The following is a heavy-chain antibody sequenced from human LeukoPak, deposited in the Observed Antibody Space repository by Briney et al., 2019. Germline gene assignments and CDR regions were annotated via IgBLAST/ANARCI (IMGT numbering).Heavy chain of an antibody. CDR2: ISSNGGST. Sequence: PGGSLRLSCSASGFTFSSYAMHWVRQAPGKGLEYVSAISSNGGSTYYADSVKGRFTISRDKSKNTLYLQMSSLRAEDTAVYYCVKGLYPIVRSPFDYWGQGTLVTVSS. CDR3: VKGLYPIVRSPFDY. J-gene: IGHJ4*02. D-gene: IGHD3-10*01. V-gene: IGHV3-64D*06. CDR1: GFTFSSYA.